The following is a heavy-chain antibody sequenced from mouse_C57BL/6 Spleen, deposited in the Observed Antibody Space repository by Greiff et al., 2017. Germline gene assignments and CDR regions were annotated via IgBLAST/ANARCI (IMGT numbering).Heavy chain of an antibody. CDR3: ARYGLLRRAMDY. V-gene: IGHV5-17*01. D-gene: IGHD2-3*01. CDR1: GFTFRDYG. Sequence: EVQGVESGGGLVKPGGSLKLSCAASGFTFRDYGMHWVRQAPEKGLEWVAYISSGSSTIYYADTVKGRFTISSDNAKNTLFLQMTSLRSEDTAMYYCARYGLLRRAMDYWGQGTSVTVSS. CDR2: ISSGSSTI. J-gene: IGHJ4*01.